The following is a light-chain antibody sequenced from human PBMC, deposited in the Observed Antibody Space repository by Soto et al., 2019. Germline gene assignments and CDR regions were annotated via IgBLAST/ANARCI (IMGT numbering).Light chain of an antibody. V-gene: IGKV3-20*01. J-gene: IGKJ1*01. Sequence: EIVLTQSPGTLSLSPGDTATLSCRASQSVSNTYLAWYQQKPGQAPRLLIYGASSRATGIPDRFSGSGSGTDFTLTISRLEPEDFAVYYCQQYQNSPRTFGQGTKVDIK. CDR1: QSVSNTY. CDR2: GAS. CDR3: QQYQNSPRT.